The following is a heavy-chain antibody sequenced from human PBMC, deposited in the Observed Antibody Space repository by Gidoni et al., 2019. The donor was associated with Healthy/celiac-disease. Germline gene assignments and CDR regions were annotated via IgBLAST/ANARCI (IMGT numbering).Heavy chain of an antibody. CDR2: INHSGST. J-gene: IGHJ6*03. CDR3: ARARKYCSSTSCYRPRGYYYYYMDV. CDR1: DGSFSGYY. V-gene: IGHV4-34*01. Sequence: QVQLQQWGAGLLKPSETLSLTCAVYDGSFSGYYLSWIRQPPGKGLEWIGEINHSGSTNYNPSLKSRVTISVDTSKNQFSLKLSSVTAADTAVYYCARARKYCSSTSCYRPRGYYYYYMDVWGKGTTVTVSS. D-gene: IGHD2-2*02.